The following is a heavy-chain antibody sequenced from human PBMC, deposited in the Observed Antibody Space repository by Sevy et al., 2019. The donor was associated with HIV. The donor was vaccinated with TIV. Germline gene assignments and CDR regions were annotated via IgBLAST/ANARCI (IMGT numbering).Heavy chain of an antibody. CDR1: GFTFSTYA. Sequence: GGSLRLSCAASGFTFSTYAMHWVRQARGKGLEWVAVISYDGSNTYYADSVKGRFTISRDSSKNTLYLQMNSLRAEDTAVYFCARDGGYDSRGYDLSNYWGQGTLVTVSS. CDR3: ARDGGYDSRGYDLSNY. CDR2: ISYDGSNT. J-gene: IGHJ4*02. V-gene: IGHV3-30*04. D-gene: IGHD3-22*01.